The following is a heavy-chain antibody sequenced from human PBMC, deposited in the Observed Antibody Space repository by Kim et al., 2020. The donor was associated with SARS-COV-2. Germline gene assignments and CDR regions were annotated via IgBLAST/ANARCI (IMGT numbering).Heavy chain of an antibody. CDR3: ARERTGNSNYAGWYFYYGLDV. Sequence: GGSLRLSCAASGFTFNGYDLSWVRQAPGKGLEWVSYTSLDSDYTYYAESVKGRFTISRDYAKNSLFLQMNSLRGEDTAVYYCARERTGNSNYAGWYFYYGLDVWGQGTTVTVSS. D-gene: IGHD6-19*01. J-gene: IGHJ6*02. CDR2: TSLDSDYT. CDR1: GFTFNGYD. V-gene: IGHV3-11*05.